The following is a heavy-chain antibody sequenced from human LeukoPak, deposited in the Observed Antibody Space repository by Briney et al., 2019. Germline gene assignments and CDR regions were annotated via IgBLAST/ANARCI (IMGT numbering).Heavy chain of an antibody. J-gene: IGHJ4*02. Sequence: PGGSLRLSCAASGFTFSSYAMSWVRQAPGKGLEWVSAITSTGGTTYYADSVKGRFTISRDNSKNTLYLQMNSLRAEDTAVYYCAKDLGIVVVPAAIAGFDYWGQGTLVTVPS. CDR2: ITSTGGTT. D-gene: IGHD2-2*03. CDR3: AKDLGIVVVPAAIAGFDY. V-gene: IGHV3-23*01. CDR1: GFTFSSYA.